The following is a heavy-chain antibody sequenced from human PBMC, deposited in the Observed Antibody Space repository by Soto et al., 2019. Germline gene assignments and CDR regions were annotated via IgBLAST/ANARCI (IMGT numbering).Heavy chain of an antibody. V-gene: IGHV4-61*01. Sequence: QVQLQESGPGLVKPSETLSLTCTVSGGSVSSGTYYWSWIRQPPGKGLEWIGYIYYSGSTNYNPSLMSRVTISVDTSKNQFSLKLSSVTAADTAVYYCARSNVYSYGYPDAFDIWGQGTMVTVSS. CDR3: ARSNVYSYGYPDAFDI. D-gene: IGHD5-18*01. CDR2: IYYSGST. J-gene: IGHJ3*02. CDR1: GGSVSSGTYY.